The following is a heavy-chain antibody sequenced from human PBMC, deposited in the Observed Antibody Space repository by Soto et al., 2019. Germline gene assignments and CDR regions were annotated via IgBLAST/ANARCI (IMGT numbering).Heavy chain of an antibody. CDR1: GGSISSYY. J-gene: IGHJ3*02. V-gene: IGHV4-59*08. CDR3: ARRKISAFDI. CDR2: ISYSGST. Sequence: QVQLQESAPGLVKPSETLSLTCSVSGGSISSYYWSWIRQPPGKGLEWFGNISYSGSTSYTPALTSRVTTSGDTPNNRCSLKLSSGTAADTAVYYCARRKISAFDIWGQGTMVTFSS.